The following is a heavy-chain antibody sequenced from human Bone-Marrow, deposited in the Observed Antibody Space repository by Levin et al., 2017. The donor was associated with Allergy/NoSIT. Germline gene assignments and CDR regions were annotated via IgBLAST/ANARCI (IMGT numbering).Heavy chain of an antibody. V-gene: IGHV1-69*06. CDR2: IIPIFGTA. CDR3: ARDSTRGYSSSPHWFDP. CDR1: GGTFSSYA. J-gene: IGHJ5*02. Sequence: SVKVSCKASGGTFSSYAISWVRQAPGQGLEWMGGIIPIFGTANYAQKFQGRVTITADKSTSTAYMELSSLRSEDTAVYYCARDSTRGYSSSPHWFDPWGQGTLVTVSS. D-gene: IGHD6-13*01.